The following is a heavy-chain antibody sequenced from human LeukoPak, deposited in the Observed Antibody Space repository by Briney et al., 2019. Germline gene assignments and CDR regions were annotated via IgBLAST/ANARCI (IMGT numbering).Heavy chain of an antibody. CDR1: GFTFSSYS. V-gene: IGHV3-7*03. Sequence: GGSLRLSCAASGFTFSSYSMNWVRQAPGKGLEWVANIKQDGSEKYYVDSVKGRFTISRDNAKNSLYLQMNSLRAEDTAVYYCARGLQKRGSSTRVFDYWGQGTLVTVSS. J-gene: IGHJ4*02. CDR2: IKQDGSEK. CDR3: ARGLQKRGSSTRVFDY. D-gene: IGHD1-26*01.